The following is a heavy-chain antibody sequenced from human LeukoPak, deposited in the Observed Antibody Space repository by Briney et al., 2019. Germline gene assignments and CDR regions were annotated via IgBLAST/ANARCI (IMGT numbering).Heavy chain of an antibody. V-gene: IGHV1-18*01. CDR1: GYTFTSYG. CDR2: ISAYNGNT. D-gene: IGHD6-19*01. CDR3: ARGSIAVAGDYYYGMDV. J-gene: IGHJ6*02. Sequence: ASVKVSCKASGYTFTSYGISWVRQAPGQGLEWMGWISAYNGNTNYAQKLQGRVTITADESTSTAYMELSSLRSEDTAVYYCARGSIAVAGDYYYGMDVWGQGTTVTVSS.